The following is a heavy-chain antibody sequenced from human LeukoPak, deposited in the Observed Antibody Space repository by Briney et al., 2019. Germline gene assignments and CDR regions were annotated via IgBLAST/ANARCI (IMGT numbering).Heavy chain of an antibody. V-gene: IGHV3-23*01. J-gene: IGHJ6*03. CDR3: AKQGRDWLRDYYYYMDV. D-gene: IGHD3-9*01. Sequence: RGSLRLSCAASGVTFSSYGMSWVRQAPGKGLEWVSTIGGRGGSTYYADSVKGRFTISRDNSKNTLYLQMNSLRAEDTAVYYCAKQGRDWLRDYYYYMDVWGKGTTVTISS. CDR2: IGGRGGST. CDR1: GVTFSSYG.